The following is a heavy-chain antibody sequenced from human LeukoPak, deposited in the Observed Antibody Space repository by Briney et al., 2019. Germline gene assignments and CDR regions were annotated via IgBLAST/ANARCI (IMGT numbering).Heavy chain of an antibody. CDR2: IYYSGST. CDR1: GGSISSYY. V-gene: IGHV4-59*08. Sequence: PSETLSLTCTVSGGSISSYYWNWIRQPPGKGLEWIGYIYYSGSTNYNPSLKSRVTISVDTFKNQFSLKLSSVTAADTAVYYCATTNYYDSSAYFGYWGQGTLVSVSS. J-gene: IGHJ4*02. CDR3: ATTNYYDSSAYFGY. D-gene: IGHD3-22*01.